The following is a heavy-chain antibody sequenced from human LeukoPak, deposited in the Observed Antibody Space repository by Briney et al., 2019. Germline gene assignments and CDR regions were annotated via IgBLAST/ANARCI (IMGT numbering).Heavy chain of an antibody. V-gene: IGHV3-21*01. J-gene: IGHJ3*02. CDR1: GFTFNSYN. CDR2: ISSSSSYI. D-gene: IGHD1-26*01. Sequence: GGSLRLSCAASGFTFNSYNMNWVRQAPGKGLEWVSSISSSSSYIYYADSVKGRFTISRDNAKNSLYLQMNSLRAEDTAVYYCASYPSGSGAFDIWGQGTMVTVSS. CDR3: ASYPSGSGAFDI.